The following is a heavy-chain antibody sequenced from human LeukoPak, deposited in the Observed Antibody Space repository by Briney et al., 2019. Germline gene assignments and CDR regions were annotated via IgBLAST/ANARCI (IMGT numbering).Heavy chain of an antibody. CDR3: ARDRGQLDPPDY. V-gene: IGHV3-21*01. J-gene: IGHJ4*02. CDR1: GFTFSNYV. Sequence: AGGSLRLSCAASGFTFSNYVMHWVRQAPGKGLEWVSSISSSSTYIYYADSVKGRFTISRDNAKNSLYLQMNSLRAEDTAVYYCARDRGQLDPPDYWGQGTLVTVSS. CDR2: ISSSSTYI. D-gene: IGHD6-13*01.